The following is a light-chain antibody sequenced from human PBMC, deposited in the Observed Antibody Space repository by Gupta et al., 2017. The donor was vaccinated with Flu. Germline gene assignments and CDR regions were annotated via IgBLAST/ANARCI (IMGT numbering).Light chain of an antibody. J-gene: IGLJ3*02. Sequence: VKLTCTLSSGHSSYAIAWHQQQPEKGPRYLMKLNSDGSHSKGDGIPDRFSGSSSGAERYLTISSLQSEDEADYYCQTWGTGSGVFGGGTKLTGL. CDR2: LNSDGSH. CDR1: SGHSSYA. CDR3: QTWGTGSGV. V-gene: IGLV4-69*01.